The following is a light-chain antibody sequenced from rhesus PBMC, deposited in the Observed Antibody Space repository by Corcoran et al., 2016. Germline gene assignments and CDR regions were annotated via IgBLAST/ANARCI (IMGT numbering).Light chain of an antibody. J-gene: IGKJ1*01. CDR1: QSVSSS. CDR3: QQYSNWPQA. CDR2: DAS. Sequence: EIVLTQSPATLSLSPGERATLSCRASQSVSSSLAWYQQKPGPAPRLLIYDASSRATGIPDRFSGSGSGTDFTLTISSLEPENVGIYFCQQYSNWPQAFGQGTKVEIK. V-gene: IGKV3-17*01.